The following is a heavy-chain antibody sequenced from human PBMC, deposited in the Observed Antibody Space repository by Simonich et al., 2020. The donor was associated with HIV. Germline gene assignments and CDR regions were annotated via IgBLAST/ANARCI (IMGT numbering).Heavy chain of an antibody. V-gene: IGHV4-39*01. Sequence: QLQLQESGPGLVKPSETLSLTCTVSGGSISSNNSYWGWLRQPPGKGLEWIGSIYYTGRTQNKPSLKSRVTISVDTSKNQFSLTLSSVTAADTAVYYCARLPRSGTTMKAFDIWGQGTMVTVSS. J-gene: IGHJ3*02. CDR3: ARLPRSGTTMKAFDI. D-gene: IGHD3-3*01. CDR1: GGSISSNNSY. CDR2: IYYTGRT.